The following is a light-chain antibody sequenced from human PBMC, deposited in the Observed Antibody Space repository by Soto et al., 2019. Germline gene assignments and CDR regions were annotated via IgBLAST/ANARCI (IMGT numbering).Light chain of an antibody. CDR2: DVS. Sequence: QSALTQPASVSGSPGQSITIACTGTSSDVGGYNYVSWNQQPPGKAPKLMIYDVSNRPSGVSNCFSGSKSGNTASLPISGLQSEDEADHYCSSHTRSSSPVVSGGRTQRTVL. CDR3: SSHTRSSSPVV. CDR1: SSDVGGYNY. J-gene: IGLJ2*01. V-gene: IGLV2-14*01.